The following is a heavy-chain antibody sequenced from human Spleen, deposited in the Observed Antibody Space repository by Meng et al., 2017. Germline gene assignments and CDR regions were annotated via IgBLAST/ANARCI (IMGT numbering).Heavy chain of an antibody. J-gene: IGHJ4*02. D-gene: IGHD5-12*01. Sequence: GGSLRLSCAASGFTFSSYAMSWVRQAPGKGLEWVSAISGSGGSTYYADSVKGRFTVSRDNARNSLYLQMNSLKAEDTAVYYCARGYSNGWQHFDYWGQGTLVTVSS. CDR2: ISGSGGST. CDR1: GFTFSSYA. V-gene: IGHV3-23*01. CDR3: ARGYSNGWQHFDY.